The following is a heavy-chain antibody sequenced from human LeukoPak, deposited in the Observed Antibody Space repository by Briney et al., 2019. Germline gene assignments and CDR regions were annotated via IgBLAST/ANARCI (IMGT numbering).Heavy chain of an antibody. CDR1: GGPISIYY. CDR2: IFTSGST. J-gene: IGHJ4*02. D-gene: IGHD6-13*01. V-gene: IGHV4-4*07. CDR3: ARSAQSMFSSRYYFDY. Sequence: SVPLSLTCSVSGGPISIYYWIWIRQPAGKGLECVGHIFTSGSTNYNPSLKSRVTMSVETSKNQFSLKLSYVTAADTAVYYCARSAQSMFSSRYYFDYWGPGTLVNVSS.